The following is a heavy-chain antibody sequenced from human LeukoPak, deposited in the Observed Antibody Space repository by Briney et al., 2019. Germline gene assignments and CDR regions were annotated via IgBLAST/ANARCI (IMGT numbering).Heavy chain of an antibody. CDR3: ARDGRENFWSGPNYYFDY. V-gene: IGHV1-46*01. Sequence: ASVKVSCKTSGYIFTDYYIHWVRQAPGQGLEWMGIINPSGGSTSYAQKFQGRVTMTRDTSTSTVYMELSSLRSEDTAVYYCARDGRENFWSGPNYYFDYWGQGTLVTVSS. D-gene: IGHD3-3*01. CDR2: INPSGGST. J-gene: IGHJ4*02. CDR1: GYIFTDYY.